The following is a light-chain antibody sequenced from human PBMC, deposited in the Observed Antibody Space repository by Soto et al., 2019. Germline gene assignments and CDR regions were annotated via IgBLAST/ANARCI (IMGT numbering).Light chain of an antibody. V-gene: IGLV2-14*01. CDR1: SSDVGGYNY. CDR2: EVN. Sequence: QSVLTQPPSASGSPGQSVTISCTGTSSDVGGYNYVSWYQQHPGKAPKLMIYEVNNRPAGISDRFSGSKSGNTASLTISGLQAEDEAEYHCASFTSSSTLVFGGGTKLTVL. CDR3: ASFTSSSTLV. J-gene: IGLJ2*01.